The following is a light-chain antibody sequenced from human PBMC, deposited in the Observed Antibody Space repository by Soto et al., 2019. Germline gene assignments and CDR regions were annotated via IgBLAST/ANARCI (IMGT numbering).Light chain of an antibody. J-gene: IGLJ2*01. CDR2: DVS. CDR3: SSYTSSSLGV. Sequence: QSVLTQPASVSGSPGQSITISCTGTSSDVGGYNYVSWYQQHPGKAPKLMIYDVSNRPSGVSNRFSGSKSGNTASLTISGLQAEDEDDYYCSSYTSSSLGVFGGGTKVTVL. CDR1: SSDVGGYNY. V-gene: IGLV2-14*01.